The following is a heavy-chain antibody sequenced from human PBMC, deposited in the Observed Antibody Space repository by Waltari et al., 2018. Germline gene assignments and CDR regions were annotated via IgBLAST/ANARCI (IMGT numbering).Heavy chain of an antibody. J-gene: IGHJ5*02. CDR1: GESLSSSDW. CDR3: ARARYFGLLFAWFDP. V-gene: IGHV4-4*02. CDR2: ISHSGDT. D-gene: IGHD2-21*02. Sequence: QVQLQESGPGLVKSSETLSLTCTVSGESLSSSDWWTWVRQSPGKGLEWIGEISHSGDTDYHPSLKGRVTISADRSRNQFSLNLNSVTAADTAVYYCARARYFGLLFAWFDPWGQGAQVIVSS.